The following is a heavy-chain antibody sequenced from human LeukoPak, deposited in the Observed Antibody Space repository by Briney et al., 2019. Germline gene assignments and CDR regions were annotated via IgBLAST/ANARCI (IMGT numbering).Heavy chain of an antibody. J-gene: IGHJ3*02. CDR1: GFTVSSNY. CDR3: ARAGEGLLAYSFDI. D-gene: IGHD1-26*01. V-gene: IGHV3-53*01. CDR2: IYTGGST. Sequence: GGSLRLSCAASGFTVSSNYMNWVRQAPGRGLEWVSVIYTGGSTDYADSVKGRFTISRDNAKNTLYLQMNSLRAEDTAVYYCARAGEGLLAYSFDIWGQGTMVTVSS.